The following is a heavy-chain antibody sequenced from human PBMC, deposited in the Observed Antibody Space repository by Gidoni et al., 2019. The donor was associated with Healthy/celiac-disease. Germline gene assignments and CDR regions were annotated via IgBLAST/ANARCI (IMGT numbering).Heavy chain of an antibody. CDR1: GGSISSGSYY. CDR2: IYTSGST. V-gene: IGHV4-61*02. Sequence: QVQLQESGPGLVKPSQTLSLTCTVPGGSISSGSYYWSWIRQPAGKGLEWIGRIYTSGSTNYNPSLKSRVTISVDTSKNQFSLKLSSVTAADTAVYYCARVGGSSYYFDYWGQGTLVTVSS. CDR3: ARVGGSSYYFDY. D-gene: IGHD3-16*01. J-gene: IGHJ4*02.